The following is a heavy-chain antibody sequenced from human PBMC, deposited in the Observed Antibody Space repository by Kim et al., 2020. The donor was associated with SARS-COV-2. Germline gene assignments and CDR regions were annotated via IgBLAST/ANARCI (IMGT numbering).Heavy chain of an antibody. Sequence: ASVKVSCKASGYTFTSYAMHWVRQAPGQRLEWMGWINAGNGNTKYSQKFQGRVTITRDTSASTAYMALSSLRSEDTAVYYCARDCSSTSCITYYYGMDVWGQGTTVTVSS. V-gene: IGHV1-3*01. J-gene: IGHJ6*02. D-gene: IGHD2-2*01. CDR1: GYTFTSYA. CDR3: ARDCSSTSCITYYYGMDV. CDR2: INAGNGNT.